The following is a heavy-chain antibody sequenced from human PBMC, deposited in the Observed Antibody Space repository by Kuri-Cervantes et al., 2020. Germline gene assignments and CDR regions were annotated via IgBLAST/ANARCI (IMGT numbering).Heavy chain of an antibody. CDR1: GYRFTSYY. Sequence: ASVKVSCKTSGYRFTSYYIHWVRQAPGQGLQWMGMINPGGGVTSHGQKLQGRVTLTRDTSISTAYMELSRLRSDDTAVYYCARGYEDAAIDYWGQGTLVTVSS. V-gene: IGHV1-46*04. CDR3: ARGYEDAAIDY. J-gene: IGHJ4*02. D-gene: IGHD5-12*01. CDR2: INPGGGVT.